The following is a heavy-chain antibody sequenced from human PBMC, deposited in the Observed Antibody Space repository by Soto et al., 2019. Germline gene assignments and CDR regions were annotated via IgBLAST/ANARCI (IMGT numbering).Heavy chain of an antibody. CDR3: AREYYYGSGSYYNDYYYYYYGMDV. CDR2: IYYSGST. V-gene: IGHV4-39*02. J-gene: IGHJ6*02. Sequence: PSETLSLTCTVSGASIGSSSYYWGWVCQPPGKGLEWIGSIYYSGSTYYNPSLKSRVTISVDTSKNQFSLKLSSVTAADTAVYYCAREYYYGSGSYYNDYYYYYYGMDVWGQGTTVT. D-gene: IGHD3-10*01. CDR1: GASIGSSSYY.